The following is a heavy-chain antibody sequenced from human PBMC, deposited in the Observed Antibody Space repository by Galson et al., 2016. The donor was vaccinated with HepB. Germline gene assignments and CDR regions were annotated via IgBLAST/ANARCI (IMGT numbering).Heavy chain of an antibody. CDR2: INQDGSEK. CDR1: GLTFSRFW. CDR3: ASAYQYTLDY. J-gene: IGHJ4*02. V-gene: IGHV3-7*02. Sequence: SLRLACAASGLTFSRFWMTWVRQAPGKGLEWVANINQDGSEKHYLDSVRGRFTISRDNAKNSLYLQMNSLRAEDTAVYFCASAYQYTLDYWGQGTLVTVSS. D-gene: IGHD1-1*01.